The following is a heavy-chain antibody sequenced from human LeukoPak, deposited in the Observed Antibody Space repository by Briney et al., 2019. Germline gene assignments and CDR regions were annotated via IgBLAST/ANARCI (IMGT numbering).Heavy chain of an antibody. CDR2: ISGSGGST. D-gene: IGHD6-19*01. J-gene: IGHJ4*02. CDR1: GFTFSSYV. V-gene: IGHV3-23*01. CDR3: AKAHWAYSSGWFFDC. Sequence: GALRLSCAASGFTFSSYVMSWVRQAPGKGLEWVSAISGSGGSTYYADSAKGRFTISRDNSKNTLYLQMNSLRAEDTAVYYCAKAHWAYSSGWFFDCWGQGTLVTVSS.